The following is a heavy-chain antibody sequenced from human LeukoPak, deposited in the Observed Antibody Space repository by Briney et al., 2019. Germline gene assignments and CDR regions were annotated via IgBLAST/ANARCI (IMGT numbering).Heavy chain of an antibody. J-gene: IGHJ5*02. CDR2: IYYSGST. CDR3: ARDRFGELFRFDP. CDR1: GGSISSYY. V-gene: IGHV4-59*01. D-gene: IGHD3-10*01. Sequence: SETLSLTCTVSGGSISSYYWSWIQQPPGKGLEWIGYIYYSGSTNYNPSLKSRVTISVDTSKNQFSLKLSSVTAADTAVYYCARDRFGELFRFDPWGQGTLVTVSS.